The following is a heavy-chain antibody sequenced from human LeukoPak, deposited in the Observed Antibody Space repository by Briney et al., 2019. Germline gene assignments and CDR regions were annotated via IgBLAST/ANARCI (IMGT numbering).Heavy chain of an antibody. Sequence: SETQSLTCSVSGGSISSSRYYWGWIRQPPGKGLEWIGSFSYGRTTYYNPSLKSRVTISVDTSKNQFSLKLTSVTAADTAVFYCARQRYSISSRSADFDYWGQGTLVTVSS. CDR3: ARQRYSISSRSADFDY. D-gene: IGHD6-6*01. V-gene: IGHV4-39*07. J-gene: IGHJ4*02. CDR2: FSYGRTT. CDR1: GGSISSSRYY.